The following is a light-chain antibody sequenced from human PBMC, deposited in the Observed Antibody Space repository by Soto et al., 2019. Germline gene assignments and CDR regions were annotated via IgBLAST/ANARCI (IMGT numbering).Light chain of an antibody. V-gene: IGLV1-40*01. CDR2: VNN. CDR1: SSNIGADYA. Sequence: QSALTQPPSVSGAPGQRVTISCTGSSSNIGADYAVHWYQQLPGAAPKLLIYVNNNRPSGVPDRFSGSKSGTSASLAITGLQAEDEADYYCQSYDSSLTVVFGGGTKLTVL. J-gene: IGLJ2*01. CDR3: QSYDSSLTVV.